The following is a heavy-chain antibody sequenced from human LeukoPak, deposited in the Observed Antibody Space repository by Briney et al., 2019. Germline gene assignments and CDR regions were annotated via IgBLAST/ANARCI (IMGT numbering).Heavy chain of an antibody. CDR2: ISGSGGST. J-gene: IGHJ4*02. Sequence: PGGSLRLSCAASGFTFSSYAMSWVRQAPGKGLEWVSAISGSGGSTYYADSVKGRFTISRDNSKNTPYLQMNSLRADDTAVYYCAKASSNYGTPDDGCDYWGQGTLVTVSS. D-gene: IGHD4-11*01. CDR1: GFTFSSYA. CDR3: AKASSNYGTPDDGCDY. V-gene: IGHV3-23*01.